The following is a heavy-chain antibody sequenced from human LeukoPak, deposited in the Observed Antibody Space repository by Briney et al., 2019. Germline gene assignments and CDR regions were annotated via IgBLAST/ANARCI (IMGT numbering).Heavy chain of an antibody. Sequence: GGSLRLSCAASGFTVSSNYMSWVRQAPGKGLEWVSVIYSGGSTYYADSVRGRFTISRDNSKNTLYLQMNSLRAEDTAVYYCARDPGVGGDGYFDYWGQGTLVTVSS. CDR3: ARDPGVGGDGYFDY. D-gene: IGHD2-8*01. CDR1: GFTVSSNY. J-gene: IGHJ4*02. V-gene: IGHV3-53*01. CDR2: IYSGGST.